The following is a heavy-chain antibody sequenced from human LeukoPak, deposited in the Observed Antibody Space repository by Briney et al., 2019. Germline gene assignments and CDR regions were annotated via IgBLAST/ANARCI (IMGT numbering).Heavy chain of an antibody. CDR2: ISWNSGSI. Sequence: SLILSCAASGFTFDDYAMHWVRQAPGKGLEWVSGISWNSGSIGYADSVKGRFTISRDNAKNSLYLQMNSLRAEDTAVYYCAELGITMIGGVWGKGTTVTISS. CDR3: AELGITMIGGV. V-gene: IGHV3-9*01. J-gene: IGHJ6*04. CDR1: GFTFDDYA. D-gene: IGHD3-10*02.